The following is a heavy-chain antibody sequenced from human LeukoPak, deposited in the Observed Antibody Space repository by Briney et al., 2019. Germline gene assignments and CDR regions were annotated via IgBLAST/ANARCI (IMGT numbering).Heavy chain of an antibody. J-gene: IGHJ5*02. D-gene: IGHD3-10*01. CDR1: GYSISSGYY. Sequence: SGTLSLTCTVSGYSISSGYYWGWIRQPPGKGLEWIGSIYHSGSTYYNPSLKSRVTISVDTSKNQFSLKLSSVTAADTAVYYCARVLPPDVLLFNWFDPWGQGILVTV. V-gene: IGHV4-38-2*02. CDR2: IYHSGST. CDR3: ARVLPPDVLLFNWFDP.